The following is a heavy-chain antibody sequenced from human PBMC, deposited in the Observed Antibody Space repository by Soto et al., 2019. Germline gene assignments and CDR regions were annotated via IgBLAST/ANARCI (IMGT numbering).Heavy chain of an antibody. D-gene: IGHD1-1*01. V-gene: IGHV4-31*03. CDR3: ARATGTLRSRNCDY. CDR2: IYHTGST. Sequence: SETLSLTCSVSGGSISTAVHYWTWIRQPPGKGLEWIGSIYHTGSTYYSKSLRSRLTMSVDTSKSQFSLRLSSVTAADTAVYYCARATGTLRSRNCDYWGQGSLVTVSS. J-gene: IGHJ4*02. CDR1: GGSISTAVHY.